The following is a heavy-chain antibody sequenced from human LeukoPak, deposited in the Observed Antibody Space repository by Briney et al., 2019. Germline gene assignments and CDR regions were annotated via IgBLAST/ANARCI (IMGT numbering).Heavy chain of an antibody. CDR1: GFTFRSHA. CDR2: IYENGGTT. J-gene: IGHJ4*02. V-gene: IGHV3-23*01. Sequence: GGSLRLSCVGSGFTFRSHAMSWVRQAPEKGLEFVSGIYENGGTTYYADSMKGRFSISRDNSKNTLYLQMDSLRGEDTAVYYCAKDFRIGYSAHFDYWGQGALLTVSS. D-gene: IGHD2-21*01. CDR3: AKDFRIGYSAHFDY.